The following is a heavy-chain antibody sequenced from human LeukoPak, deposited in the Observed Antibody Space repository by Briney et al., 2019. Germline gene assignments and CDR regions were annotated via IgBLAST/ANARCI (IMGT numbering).Heavy chain of an antibody. CDR2: IYYSGVT. CDR3: ARGGCGGSGGSCRYYYYYGMDV. CDR1: GGSISLNY. J-gene: IGHJ6*02. D-gene: IGHD2-15*01. Sequence: SETLSLTCTVSGGSISLNYWSWIRQPPGKGLEYIGYIYYSGVTNYNPSLKSRVSMSVDTSKNQFSLRLSSVTAADTAVYYCARGGCGGSGGSCRYYYYYGMDVWGQGTTVTVSS. V-gene: IGHV4-59*01.